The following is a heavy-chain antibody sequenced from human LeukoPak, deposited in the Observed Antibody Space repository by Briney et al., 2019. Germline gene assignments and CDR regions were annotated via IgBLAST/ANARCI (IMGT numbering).Heavy chain of an antibody. V-gene: IGHV3-23*01. CDR2: ISGSGGST. Sequence: GGSLRLSCAASGFTFSSYAMSWVRQAPGKGLERVSAISGSGGSTYYADSVKGRFTISRDNSKNTLYLQMNSLRAEDTAVYYCAKDEYYDFWSGSNWFDPWGQGTLVTVSS. D-gene: IGHD3-3*01. CDR3: AKDEYYDFWSGSNWFDP. J-gene: IGHJ5*02. CDR1: GFTFSSYA.